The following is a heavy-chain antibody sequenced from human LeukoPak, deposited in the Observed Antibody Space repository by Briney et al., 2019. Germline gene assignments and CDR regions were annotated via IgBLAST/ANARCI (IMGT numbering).Heavy chain of an antibody. J-gene: IGHJ4*02. V-gene: IGHV3-48*01. Sequence: GGSLRLSCAASGFTFSSYAMNWVRQAPGKGLEWVSYISSDSINIYYADSVKGRFTISRDNAKNSLYLQMNSLRAEDTAVYYCVPQKAYGVNPHDYWGQGTLVTVSS. CDR2: ISSDSINI. CDR3: VPQKAYGVNPHDY. CDR1: GFTFSSYA. D-gene: IGHD4-23*01.